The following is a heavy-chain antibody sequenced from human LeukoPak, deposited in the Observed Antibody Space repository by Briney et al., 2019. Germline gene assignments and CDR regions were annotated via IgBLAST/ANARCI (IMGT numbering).Heavy chain of an antibody. CDR2: INQDGSEM. CDR1: MFTLRTYW. V-gene: IGHV3-7*01. D-gene: IGHD3-22*01. Sequence: GGSLRLSCAASMFTLRTYWMSCVRQAPGKGLEWLANINQDGSEMYYVDSVKGRFTISRDSGKNSLYLQINSLRADCAAVYYSPIDQGSRLLVRKTNWYFDLWGRGTLVTVSS. J-gene: IGHJ2*01. CDR3: PIDQGSRLLVRKTNWYFDL.